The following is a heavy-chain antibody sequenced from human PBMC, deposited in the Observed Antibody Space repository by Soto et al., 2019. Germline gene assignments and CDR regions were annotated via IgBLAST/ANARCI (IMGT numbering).Heavy chain of an antibody. V-gene: IGHV3-23*01. CDR2: ISGSGDST. CDR3: AKEGSSGWSVDY. CDR1: GFTFSTYA. J-gene: IGHJ4*02. Sequence: EVQLLESGGGLVQPGGSLRLSCAASGFTFSTYAMNWVRQAPGKGLEWVSGISGSGDSTYYADSVKGRFTVSRDNSKNTLDLQMNSLRAEDTAVFYGAKEGSSGWSVDYWGQGTLVTVSS. D-gene: IGHD6-19*01.